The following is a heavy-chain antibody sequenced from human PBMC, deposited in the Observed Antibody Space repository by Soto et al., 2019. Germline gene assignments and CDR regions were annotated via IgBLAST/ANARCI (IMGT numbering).Heavy chain of an antibody. J-gene: IGHJ5*02. V-gene: IGHV4-39*01. CDR3: ARLYLSNRGWFDP. CDR1: GGSISSLPFN. CDR2: FYESETT. Sequence: PSETLSLTCTVSGGSISSLPFNWVWIRQPTGKGLEWIGTFYESETTYYNPSLKSRVTMSIDTSNNQFSLKLSSVTAADTAVYYCARLYLSNRGWFDPWGQGTLVTVSS. D-gene: IGHD7-27*01.